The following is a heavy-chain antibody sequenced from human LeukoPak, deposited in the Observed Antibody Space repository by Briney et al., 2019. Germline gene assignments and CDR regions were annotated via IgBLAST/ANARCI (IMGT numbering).Heavy chain of an antibody. Sequence: ASVKVSCKASGGTFSSYAISWVRQAPGQGLEWMGGIIPIFGTANYAQKFQGRVTITADESTSTAYMELSSLRSEDTAVYYCARGSPPPPRYCSSTSCYYYYYYMDVWGKGTMVTVSS. CDR2: IIPIFGTA. D-gene: IGHD2-2*01. CDR3: ARGSPPPPRYCSSTSCYYYYYYMDV. CDR1: GGTFSSYA. V-gene: IGHV1-69*13. J-gene: IGHJ6*03.